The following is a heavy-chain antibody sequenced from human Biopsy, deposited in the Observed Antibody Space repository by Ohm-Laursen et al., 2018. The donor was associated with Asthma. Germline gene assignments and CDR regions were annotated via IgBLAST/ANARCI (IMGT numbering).Heavy chain of an antibody. CDR3: ARGVDRVTGLLDHFDS. CDR1: GGSINIGDYY. J-gene: IGHJ4*02. Sequence: SQTLSLTCTVSGGSINIGDYYWSWIRQHPVKGLEWIGYIYYSGSTNYNPSLKSRVTISIDASKNQFSLKLTSVTAADTAVYYCARGVDRVTGLLDHFDSWGQVTLVTVSS. V-gene: IGHV4-31*03. CDR2: IYYSGST. D-gene: IGHD2-21*02.